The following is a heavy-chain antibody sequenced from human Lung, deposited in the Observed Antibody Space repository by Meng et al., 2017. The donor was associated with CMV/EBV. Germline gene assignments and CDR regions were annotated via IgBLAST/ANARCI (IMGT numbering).Heavy chain of an antibody. Sequence: GESLKISCAASGFTFDNYAMHWVRQAPGKGLEWVSLISWDGYATYYAESVRGRFTISRDNRKNSLYLQMNSLRAEDTALYYCAKDLEIFGEFPNWGQGTLVTVSS. V-gene: IGHV3-43D*03. J-gene: IGHJ4*02. CDR1: GFTFDNYA. D-gene: IGHD3-10*01. CDR2: ISWDGYAT. CDR3: AKDLEIFGEFPN.